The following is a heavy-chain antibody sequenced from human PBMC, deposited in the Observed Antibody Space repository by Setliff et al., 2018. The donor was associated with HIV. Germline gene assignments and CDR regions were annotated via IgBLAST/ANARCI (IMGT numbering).Heavy chain of an antibody. CDR3: ARGGTVSADFDS. Sequence: PSETLSLTCTVSRDSIRNGAYYWGWIRQPPGKGLEWIGSIYYSGSAYYNPSFKSRVTLSVDTSENQFSLRLSSVTAADTAVYSCARGGTVSADFDSWGQGTLVTVSS. CDR1: RDSIRNGAYY. V-gene: IGHV4-39*07. J-gene: IGHJ4*02. CDR2: IYYSGSA. D-gene: IGHD6-19*01.